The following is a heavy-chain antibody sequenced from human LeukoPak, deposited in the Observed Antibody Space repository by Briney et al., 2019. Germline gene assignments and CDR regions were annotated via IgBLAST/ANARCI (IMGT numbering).Heavy chain of an antibody. CDR2: IGGSGSNI. CDR3: TRDPRLSLY. J-gene: IGHJ4*02. Sequence: GGSLRLSCAASGFTFSDHCMSWIRQAPGTGLEWLSYIGGSGSNIQYADSVKGRFTISRDNRKNVLYLQMNSLRDEDTAVYYCTRDPRLSLYWGQGTLVTVSS. V-gene: IGHV3-11*04. D-gene: IGHD2-21*01. CDR1: GFTFSDHC.